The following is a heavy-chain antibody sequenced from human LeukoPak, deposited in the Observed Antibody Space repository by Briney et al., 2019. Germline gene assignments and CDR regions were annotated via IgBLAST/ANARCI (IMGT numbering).Heavy chain of an antibody. CDR2: ISGSGGST. CDR1: GFTFSSYG. V-gene: IGHV3-23*01. Sequence: GGSLRLSCAASGFTFSSYGMSWVRQAPGKGLEWVSAISGSGGSTYYADSVKGRFTISRDNSKNTLYLQMNSLRAEDTAVYYCAKDMAVATFYYYYYMDVWGKGTTVTISS. CDR3: AKDMAVATFYYYYYMDV. J-gene: IGHJ6*03. D-gene: IGHD5-12*01.